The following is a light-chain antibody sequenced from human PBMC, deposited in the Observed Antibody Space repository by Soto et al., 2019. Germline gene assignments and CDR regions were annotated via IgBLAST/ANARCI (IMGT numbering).Light chain of an antibody. Sequence: DIQMTQSPSSLSASVGDRVTITCRASQSISSYLNWYQQKPGKAPKLLIYAASSLQSGVPSRFSGSGSGTEFTLTISSLQPEDFATYYCQQSYSTPPEWTFGPGTKVDIK. J-gene: IGKJ3*01. CDR3: QQSYSTPPEWT. CDR2: AAS. CDR1: QSISSY. V-gene: IGKV1-39*01.